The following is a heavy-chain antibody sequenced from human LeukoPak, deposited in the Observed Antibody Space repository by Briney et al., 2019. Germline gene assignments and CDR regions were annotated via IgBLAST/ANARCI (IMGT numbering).Heavy chain of an antibody. CDR3: ARDGRGYYYDSSGYWY. CDR1: GYTFTGYY. J-gene: IGHJ4*02. V-gene: IGHV1-69*06. Sequence: GASVKVSCKASGYTFTGYYMHWVRQAPGQGLEWMGGIIPIFGTANYAQKFQGRVTITADKSTSTAYMELSSLRSEDTAVYYCARDGRGYYYDSSGYWYWGQGTLVTVSS. CDR2: IIPIFGTA. D-gene: IGHD3-22*01.